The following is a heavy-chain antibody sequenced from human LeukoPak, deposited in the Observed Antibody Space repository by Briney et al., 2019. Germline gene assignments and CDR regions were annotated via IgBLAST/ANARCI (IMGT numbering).Heavy chain of an antibody. J-gene: IGHJ4*02. D-gene: IGHD2-15*01. Sequence: GGSLRLSCAASGFTFSSSSMNWVRQAPGKGLEFVSSISPSSSYIYYADSVKGRFTISRDDAKNSLFLQMNSLRAEDTAVYYCAREGGYCSGGSCRFFDYWGQGTLVTVYS. CDR3: AREGGYCSGGSCRFFDY. CDR2: ISPSSSYI. V-gene: IGHV3-21*06. CDR1: GFTFSSSS.